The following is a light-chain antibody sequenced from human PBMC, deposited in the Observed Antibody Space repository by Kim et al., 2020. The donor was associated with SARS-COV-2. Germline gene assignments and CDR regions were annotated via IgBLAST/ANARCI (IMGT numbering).Light chain of an antibody. CDR3: QQYSGSPRT. CDR1: QSIYSNS. J-gene: IGKJ1*01. Sequence: EIVLPPSPVTLSLSPGERATLSCRASQSIYSNSLAWYQQKPGQAPRLLMYDVSNRATGIPDRFSGSGSGTDFTLTISRLDPEDFAVYHCQQYSGSPRTFGQGTKVDIK. CDR2: DVS. V-gene: IGKV3-20*01.